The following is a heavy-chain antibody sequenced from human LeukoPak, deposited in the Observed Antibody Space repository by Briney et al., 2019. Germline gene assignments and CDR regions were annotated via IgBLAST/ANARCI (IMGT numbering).Heavy chain of an antibody. CDR2: IYYSGST. V-gene: IGHV4-59*01. J-gene: IGHJ2*01. D-gene: IGHD2-2*01. CDR3: ARDPVDQPYWFFDL. CDR1: GGSISSYY. Sequence: SETLSLTCTVSGGSISSYYWSRIRQPPGKGLEWIGYIYYSGSTNYNPSLKSRVTISVDTSKNQFSLKLSSVTAADTAVYYCARDPVDQPYWFFDLWGRGTLVTVSS.